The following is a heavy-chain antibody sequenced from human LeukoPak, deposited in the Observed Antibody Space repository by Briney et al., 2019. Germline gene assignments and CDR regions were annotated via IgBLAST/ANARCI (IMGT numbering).Heavy chain of an antibody. V-gene: IGHV3-20*04. D-gene: IGHD2-2*01. CDR3: ARDPFCSSAAGCNFEDWFDP. J-gene: IGHJ5*02. CDR2: ITFNGDKT. CDR1: GSTFNDYD. Sequence: PSGGSLRLSCAASGSTFNDYDMSWVRQVPGKGLEWVSGITFNGDKTGYADSVKGRFAISRDNTKNSLYLQMSSLRAEDTALYYCARDPFCSSAAGCNFEDWFDPWGPGTLVTVSS.